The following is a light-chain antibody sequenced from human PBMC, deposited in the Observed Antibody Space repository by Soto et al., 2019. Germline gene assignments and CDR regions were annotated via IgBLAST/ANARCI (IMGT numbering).Light chain of an antibody. CDR3: QKYSSVPV. J-gene: IGKJ3*01. V-gene: IGKV1-27*01. CDR1: QGIRNF. CDR2: AAS. Sequence: DIQMTQSPTSLSASVGDRVTITCRASQGIRNFVAWYQQKPGKAPKLLIYAASTLQSGVPSRFRGSGSGTDIPLTINSLQPEDVATYSCQKYSSVPVFGPGTKVEIK.